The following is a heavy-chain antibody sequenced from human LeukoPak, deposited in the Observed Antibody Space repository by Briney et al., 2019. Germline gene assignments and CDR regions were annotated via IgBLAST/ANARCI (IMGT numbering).Heavy chain of an antibody. CDR3: ARYYYDSSGYAIYYYYMDV. D-gene: IGHD3-22*01. CDR1: GGSISSSSYY. Sequence: PSETLSLTCTVSGGSISSSSYYWGWIRQPPGKGLEWIGGIYYSGSTYYNPSLKSRVTISVDTSKNQFSLKLSSVTAADTAVYYCARYYYDSSGYAIYYYYMDVWGKGTTVTISS. CDR2: IYYSGST. J-gene: IGHJ6*03. V-gene: IGHV4-39*01.